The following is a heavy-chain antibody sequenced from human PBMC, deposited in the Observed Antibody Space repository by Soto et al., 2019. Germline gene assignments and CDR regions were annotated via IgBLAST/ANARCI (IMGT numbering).Heavy chain of an antibody. V-gene: IGHV1-58*02. CDR2: IVVGSGNT. J-gene: IGHJ6*03. D-gene: IGHD2-2*01. CDR1: GFTFTSSA. Sequence: QMQLVQSGPEVKKPGTSVEVSCKASGFTFTSSAMQWVRQARGQRLECIGWIVVGSGNTNYAQKFQERVTITRDMSTSTAYMELSSLRSEDTAVYYCAAQAQGYQLPRGLYYYYYMDVWGKGTTVTVSS. CDR3: AAQAQGYQLPRGLYYYYYMDV.